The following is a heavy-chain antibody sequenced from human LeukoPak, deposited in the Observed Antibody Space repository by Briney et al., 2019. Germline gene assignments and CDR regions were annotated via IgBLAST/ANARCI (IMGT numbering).Heavy chain of an antibody. D-gene: IGHD3-10*01. J-gene: IGHJ4*02. CDR1: GGTFSSYA. CDR2: IIPIFGTA. Sequence: SVKVSCKASGGTFSSYAISWVRQAPGQGLEWMGGIIPIFGTANYAQKFQGRVTITADESTSTAYMELSSLRSEDTAVYCCARGGNSMVRGGYYFDYWGQGTLVTVSS. V-gene: IGHV1-69*13. CDR3: ARGGNSMVRGGYYFDY.